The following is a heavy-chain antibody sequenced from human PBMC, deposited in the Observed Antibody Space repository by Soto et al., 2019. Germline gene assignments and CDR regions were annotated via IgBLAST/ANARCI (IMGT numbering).Heavy chain of an antibody. CDR3: ASGRYDASGYFDY. V-gene: IGHV1-45*02. J-gene: IGHJ4*02. D-gene: IGHD3-22*01. Sequence: SVKVSCKGSGNTFTYVYLHWVRQAPGQALEWMGWITPFNGNTKYAQKFQDRVTFTGDTSSNTAYMELSSLRSDDTAMFYCASGRYDASGYFDYWGQGTLVTVSS. CDR2: ITPFNGNT. CDR1: GNTFTYVY.